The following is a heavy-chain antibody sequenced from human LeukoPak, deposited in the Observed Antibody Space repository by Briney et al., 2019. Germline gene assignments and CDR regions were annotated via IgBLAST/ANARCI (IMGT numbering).Heavy chain of an antibody. CDR2: ISTSSSYI. V-gene: IGHV3-21*01. CDR3: ASFPPYMVRTDAFDI. Sequence: PGGSLRLSCAASGFTFSSYSMNWVRQAPGKGLEWVSFISTSSSYIYYADSVKGRFTISRDNAKNSLYLQMNSLRAEDTAVYYCASFPPYMVRTDAFDIWGQGTMVTVSS. D-gene: IGHD3-10*01. J-gene: IGHJ3*02. CDR1: GFTFSSYS.